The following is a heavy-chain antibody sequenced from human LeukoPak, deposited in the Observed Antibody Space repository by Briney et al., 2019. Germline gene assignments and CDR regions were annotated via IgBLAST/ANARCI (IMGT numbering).Heavy chain of an antibody. CDR1: GGTFSSYG. J-gene: IGHJ3*02. D-gene: IGHD3-22*01. CDR3: ARVRRLYYYDSSGLDAFDI. V-gene: IGHV1-69*01. CDR2: VIPIFGTT. Sequence: SVKVSCKASGGTFSSYGITWVRRAPGQGLEWMGGVIPIFGTTNYAQKFQGRVTITADESTSTAYMELSSLRSEDTAVYYCARVRRLYYYDSSGLDAFDIWGQGAMVTVSS.